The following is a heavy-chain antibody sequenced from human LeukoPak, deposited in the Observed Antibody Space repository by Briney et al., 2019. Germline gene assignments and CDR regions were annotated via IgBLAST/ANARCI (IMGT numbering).Heavy chain of an antibody. J-gene: IGHJ6*02. CDR3: ARDGGSSWYRHYYYYGMDV. CDR1: GFTLSSYS. CDR2: ISSSSSYI. D-gene: IGHD6-13*01. Sequence: GGSLRLSCAASGFTLSSYSMNWVRQAPGKGLEWVSSISSSSSYIYYADSVKGRFTISRDNAKNSLYLQMNSLRAEDTAVCYCARDGGSSWYRHYYYYGMDVWGQGTTVTVSS. V-gene: IGHV3-21*01.